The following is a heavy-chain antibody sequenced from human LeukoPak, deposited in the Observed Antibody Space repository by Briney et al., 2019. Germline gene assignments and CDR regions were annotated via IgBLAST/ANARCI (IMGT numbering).Heavy chain of an antibody. CDR3: AEDTKYSTSWSPFDY. D-gene: IGHD2-2*01. V-gene: IGHV3-23*01. CDR1: GFTFSSYA. J-gene: IGHJ4*02. CDR2: IGAGGKTT. Sequence: GGSRRLSCVASGFTFSSYAMSWVRQAPGKGLEWVSAIGAGGKTTYYADSVKGRFTISRDNSKNTLFLQMNTLRAEDTALYYCAEDTKYSTSWSPFDYWGQGTLVTVSS.